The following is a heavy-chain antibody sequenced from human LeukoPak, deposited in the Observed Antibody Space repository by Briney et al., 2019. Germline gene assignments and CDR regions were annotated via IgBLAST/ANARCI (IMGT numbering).Heavy chain of an antibody. CDR2: IYTSGST. V-gene: IGHV4-61*02. CDR3: AREANIAVAGRPFDY. Sequence: SETLSLTCTVSGGSISSGSYYWSWIRQPAGKGLEWIGRIYTSGSTHYNPSLKSRVTISVDTSKNQFSLKLSSVTAADTAVYYCAREANIAVAGRPFDYWGQGTLVTVSS. CDR1: GGSISSGSYY. J-gene: IGHJ4*02. D-gene: IGHD6-19*01.